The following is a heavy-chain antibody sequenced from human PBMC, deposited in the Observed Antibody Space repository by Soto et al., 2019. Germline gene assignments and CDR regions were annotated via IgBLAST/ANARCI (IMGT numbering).Heavy chain of an antibody. CDR1: GFTFKESA. CDR2: ISDTGAST. V-gene: IGHV3-23*01. Sequence: PGGSLRLSCAASGFTFKESAMNWVRQAPGKGLEWVASISDTGASTWYAESVRGRLSISRDNSKNTLYLQMNSLRAEDTAVYYCAKDRTTMYDGFDNWGQGTMVTVSS. CDR3: AKDRTTMYDGFDN. D-gene: IGHD1-7*01. J-gene: IGHJ3*02.